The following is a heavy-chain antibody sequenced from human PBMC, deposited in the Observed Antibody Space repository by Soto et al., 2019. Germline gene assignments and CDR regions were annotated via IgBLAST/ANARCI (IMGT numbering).Heavy chain of an antibody. CDR2: ISSSGSTI. CDR3: ARDGYCSSTSCFLIIDY. V-gene: IGHV3-11*01. CDR1: GFTFSDYY. J-gene: IGHJ4*02. D-gene: IGHD2-2*03. Sequence: GGSLRLSCAASGFTFSDYYMSWVRQAPGKGLEWVSYISSSGSTIHYADSVKGRFTISRDNAKNSLYLQMNSLRAEDTAVYYCARDGYCSSTSCFLIIDYWGQGTLVTVSS.